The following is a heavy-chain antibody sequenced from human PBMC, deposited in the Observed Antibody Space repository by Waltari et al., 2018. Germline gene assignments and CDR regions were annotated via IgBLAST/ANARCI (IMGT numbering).Heavy chain of an antibody. CDR1: GFPSSSYW. V-gene: IGHV3-74*01. CDR2: SNSAGTTT. CDR3: ARESSSTFDS. J-gene: IGHJ4*02. Sequence: EVQLVESGGGLVHPGGFLRVSCEATGFPSSSYWMHWVRQAPGKGLVWVSHSNSAGTTTTYADSVKGRFTISRDNAKNTLYLQMNSLRAEDTAVYYCARESSSTFDSWGQGTLVTVSS. D-gene: IGHD6-6*01.